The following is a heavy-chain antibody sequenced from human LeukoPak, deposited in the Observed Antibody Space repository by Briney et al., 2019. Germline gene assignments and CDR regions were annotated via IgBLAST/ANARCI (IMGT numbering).Heavy chain of an antibody. J-gene: IGHJ4*02. CDR3: ARGVATKYYFDY. CDR1: GYTFTGYY. V-gene: IGHV1-2*02. D-gene: IGHD5-12*01. Sequence: GASVKVSCKASGYTFTGYYIHWVRQAPGQGLEWMGWINPSSGGTNYAQKFQGRVTMTTDTSISTDYMELSRLRSDDTAVYYCARGVATKYYFDYWGQGTLVTVSS. CDR2: INPSSGGT.